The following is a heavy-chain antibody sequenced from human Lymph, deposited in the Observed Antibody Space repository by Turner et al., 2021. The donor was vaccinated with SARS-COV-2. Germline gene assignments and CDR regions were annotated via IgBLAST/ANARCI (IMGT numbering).Heavy chain of an antibody. CDR1: GFAFSTYA. J-gene: IGHJ4*02. CDR2: ISYDGSNK. V-gene: IGHV3-30-3*01. Sequence: HVQLVESGGGVVQPGRSLRLSCAASGFAFSTYAMHWVRQAPGKGLEWVAVISYDGSNKYYADSVKGRFTISRDNSKNTLYLQMNSLRAEDTAVYYCARGPGGNYGPYFDYWGQGTLVTVSS. D-gene: IGHD3-10*01. CDR3: ARGPGGNYGPYFDY.